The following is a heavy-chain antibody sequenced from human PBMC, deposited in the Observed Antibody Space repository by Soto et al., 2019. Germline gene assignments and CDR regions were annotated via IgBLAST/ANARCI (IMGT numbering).Heavy chain of an antibody. CDR3: AKDQTDVTLFDY. V-gene: IGHV3-23*01. J-gene: IGHJ4*02. Sequence: PGGSLRLSCAASGFTFTNYAMSWVRQAPGKGLEWVSSISGRGVDTLYADSVKGRFTISRDNSRNTLYLQVNSLRAEDTAVYYCAKDQTDVTLFDYWGQGTLVTVSS. D-gene: IGHD2-21*02. CDR1: GFTFTNYA. CDR2: ISGRGVDT.